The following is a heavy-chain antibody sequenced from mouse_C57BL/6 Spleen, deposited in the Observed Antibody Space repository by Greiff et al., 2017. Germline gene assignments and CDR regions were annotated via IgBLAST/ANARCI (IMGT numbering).Heavy chain of an antibody. D-gene: IGHD1-1*01. Sequence: EVKLVESGGDLVKPGGSLKLSCAASGFTFSSYGMSWVRQTPDKRLEWVATISSGGSYTYYPDSVKGRFTISRDNAKTTLYLQMISLKSEDTAMYYCARHDYYGSSWYFDVWGTGTTVTVSS. CDR3: ARHDYYGSSWYFDV. CDR1: GFTFSSYG. V-gene: IGHV5-6*01. CDR2: ISSGGSYT. J-gene: IGHJ1*03.